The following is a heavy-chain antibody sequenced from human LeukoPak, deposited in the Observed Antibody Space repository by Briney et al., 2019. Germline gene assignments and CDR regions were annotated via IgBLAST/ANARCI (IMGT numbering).Heavy chain of an antibody. CDR1: GGSISSSNW. V-gene: IGHV4-4*02. J-gene: IGHJ4*02. Sequence: SSGTLSLTCAVSGGSISSSNWWSWVRQPPGKGLKWIGEIYHSGSTNYNPSLKSRVTISVDTSKNQFSLKLSSVTAADTSVYYCARVWGYSYGPFDYWGQGTLVTVSS. CDR3: ARVWGYSYGPFDY. CDR2: IYHSGST. D-gene: IGHD5-18*01.